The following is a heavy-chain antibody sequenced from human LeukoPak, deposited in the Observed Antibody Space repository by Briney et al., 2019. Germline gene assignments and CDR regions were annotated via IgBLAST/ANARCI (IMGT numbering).Heavy chain of an antibody. D-gene: IGHD3-10*01. V-gene: IGHV1-58*02. CDR3: AANYQGGGYYPIDY. CDR2: IVVGSGNT. Sequence: GASVKVSCKASGFTFTSSAMQWVRQARGQRLEWIGWIVVGSGNTNHAQKFQERVTITRDMSTSTAYMELSSLRSEDTAVYYCAANYQGGGYYPIDYWGQGTLVTVSS. CDR1: GFTFTSSA. J-gene: IGHJ4*02.